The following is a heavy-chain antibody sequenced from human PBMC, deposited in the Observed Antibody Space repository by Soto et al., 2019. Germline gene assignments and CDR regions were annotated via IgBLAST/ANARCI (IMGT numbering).Heavy chain of an antibody. D-gene: IGHD2-2*01. Sequence: ASVKVSCKTSGYTFSNYGITWVRQAPGQPLDWLGWISLYSDGTNYAQKFQGRVSMTTDTSTPTAYMELRSLRSDDAAVYYCARVVPGAEAWFGPWGQGTLVTVST. CDR1: GYTFSNYG. J-gene: IGHJ5*02. V-gene: IGHV1-18*01. CDR2: ISLYSDGT. CDR3: ARVVPGAEAWFGP.